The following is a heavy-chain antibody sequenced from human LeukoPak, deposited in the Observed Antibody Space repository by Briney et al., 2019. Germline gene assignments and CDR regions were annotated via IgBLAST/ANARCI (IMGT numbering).Heavy chain of an antibody. V-gene: IGHV3-21*01. CDR2: ISSSSSYI. CDR1: RFTFSSYS. D-gene: IGHD4-23*01. Sequence: KPGGSLRLSCAASRFTFSSYSMTWVRQAPGKGLEWVSSISSSSSYIYYADSVKGRFTISRDNAKNSLYLQMNSLRAEDTAVYYCARDFYGGNSVYFQHWGQGTLVTVSS. CDR3: ARDFYGGNSVYFQH. J-gene: IGHJ1*01.